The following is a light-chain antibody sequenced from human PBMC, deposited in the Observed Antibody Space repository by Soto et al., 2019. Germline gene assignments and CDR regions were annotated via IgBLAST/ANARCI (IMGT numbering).Light chain of an antibody. V-gene: IGKV3-15*01. CDR1: QSVSSN. J-gene: IGKJ4*01. CDR2: GAS. CDR3: QQYNNWPPLT. Sequence: EVVMTQSPATLSVSPGERATLSCRASQSVSSNLAWYQQKPGQAPRLLIYGASTRATGIPVRFSGSGSGTEFTLTISSLQSEDFAVYYCQQYNNWPPLTFGGGTKVEMK.